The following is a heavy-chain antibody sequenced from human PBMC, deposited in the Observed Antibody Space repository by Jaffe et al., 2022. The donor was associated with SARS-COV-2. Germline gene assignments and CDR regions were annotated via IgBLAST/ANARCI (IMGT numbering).Heavy chain of an antibody. Sequence: QVQLVESGGGVVQPGRSLRLSCAASGFNFGVYGMHWVRQAPGKGPEWVAVIGHDGTFIRHAESLKGRFTVSRENSRNTLFLQMNTLRAEDTAVYYCARDLGRGKYFDYWGPGTLVTVSP. CDR2: IGHDGTFI. CDR1: GFNFGVYG. CDR3: ARDLGRGKYFDY. J-gene: IGHJ4*02. D-gene: IGHD1-26*01. V-gene: IGHV3-33*01.